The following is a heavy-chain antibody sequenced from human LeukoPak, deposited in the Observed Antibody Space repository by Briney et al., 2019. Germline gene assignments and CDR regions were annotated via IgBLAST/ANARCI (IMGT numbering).Heavy chain of an antibody. J-gene: IGHJ4*02. CDR2: IWYDGSNK. V-gene: IGHV3-33*01. CDR3: ARVESMTGTQPFDY. D-gene: IGHD1-1*01. CDR1: GFTFSSYG. Sequence: PGGSLRLSCAASGFTFSSYGMHWVRQAPGKGLEWVAVIWYDGSNKYYADSVKGRFTISRDNSKNTLYLQMNSLRAEDTAVYYCARVESMTGTQPFDYWGQGTLVTVSS.